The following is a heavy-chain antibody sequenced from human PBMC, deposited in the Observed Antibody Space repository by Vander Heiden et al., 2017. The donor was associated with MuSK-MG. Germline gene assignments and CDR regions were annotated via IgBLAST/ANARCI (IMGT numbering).Heavy chain of an antibody. CDR2: IDGSGGST. V-gene: IGHV3-23*04. CDR3: GKDVVDWRSYFDY. J-gene: IGHJ4*03. D-gene: IGHD2-15*01. Sequence: VQLVESRVGLVQPGGSLRLSCPASGFTFSDDYMNWVRQAAGKGLEWVSEIDGSGGSTNYADSGKGRFTISRENPKNTLYLQKSSLRGEDTAVYYCGKDVVDWRSYFDYWGDGPLVAVSS. CDR1: GFTFSDDY.